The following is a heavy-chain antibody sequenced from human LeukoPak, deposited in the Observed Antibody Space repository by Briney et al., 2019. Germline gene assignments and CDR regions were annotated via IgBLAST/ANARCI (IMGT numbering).Heavy chain of an antibody. CDR1: GFTFSSYS. CDR3: ARSPLPYYYDSSGYYKPIDY. D-gene: IGHD3-22*01. J-gene: IGHJ4*02. CDR2: ISSSSSTI. Sequence: GGSLRLSCAASGFTFSSYSMNWVRQAPGKGLEWLSYISSSSSTIYYADSLKGRFTISRDNAKNSLYLQMNSLRDEDTAVYYCARSPLPYYYDSSGYYKPIDYWGQGTLVTVSS. V-gene: IGHV3-48*02.